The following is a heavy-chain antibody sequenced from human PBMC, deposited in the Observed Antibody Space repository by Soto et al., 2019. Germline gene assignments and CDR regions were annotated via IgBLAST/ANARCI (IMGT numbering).Heavy chain of an antibody. CDR1: GFTFSSYA. J-gene: IGHJ4*02. V-gene: IGHV3-30-3*01. CDR2: ISYDGSNK. CDR3: ARVRSASYFDY. D-gene: IGHD2-15*01. Sequence: GGSLRLSCAASGFTFSSYAMHWVRQAPGKGLEWVAVISYDGSNKYYADSVKGRFTISRDNSKNTLYLQMNSLRAEDTAVYYCARVRSASYFDYWGQGTLVTVSS.